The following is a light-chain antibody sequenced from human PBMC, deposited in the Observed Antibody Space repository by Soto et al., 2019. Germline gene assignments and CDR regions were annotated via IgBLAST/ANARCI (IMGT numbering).Light chain of an antibody. V-gene: IGKV1-5*03. Sequence: DIQMTQSPSTLSASVGDRVTITCRASQSISDFLAWYQQKPGKAPKLLIFRASGLESWVPSRFSGSGSGTEFTLTISSLQPDDFASYYCQQYKSYPRTFGQGTKVEIK. CDR3: QQYKSYPRT. CDR2: RAS. CDR1: QSISDF. J-gene: IGKJ1*01.